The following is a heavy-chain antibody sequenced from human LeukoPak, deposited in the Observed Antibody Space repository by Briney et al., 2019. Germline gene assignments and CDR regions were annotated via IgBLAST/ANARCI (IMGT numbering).Heavy chain of an antibody. V-gene: IGHV1-18*01. CDR2: ISAYNGNT. CDR1: GYTFTSYG. J-gene: IGHJ4*02. Sequence: ASVKVSCKASGYTFTSYGISWVRQAPGQGLEWMGWISAYNGNTNYAQKLQGRVTMTTDTSITTVYMDLSSLRYDDTAVYYCARDLATVATPYFDYWGQGSLVTVSS. D-gene: IGHD4-23*01. CDR3: ARDLATVATPYFDY.